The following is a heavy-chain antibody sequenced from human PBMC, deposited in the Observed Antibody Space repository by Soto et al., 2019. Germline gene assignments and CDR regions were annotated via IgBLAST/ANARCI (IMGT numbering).Heavy chain of an antibody. J-gene: IGHJ4*02. Sequence: QVQLVQSGAEVKKPGSSVKVSCKASGGTFSSYTISWVRQAPGQGLEWMGRIIPILGIANYAQKFQGRVAITADKSTSTAYMELSSLRSEDTAVYYCRMYYYVSGSYLLDYWGQGTLVTVSS. V-gene: IGHV1-69*02. CDR2: IIPILGIA. D-gene: IGHD3-10*01. CDR1: GGTFSSYT. CDR3: RMYYYVSGSYLLDY.